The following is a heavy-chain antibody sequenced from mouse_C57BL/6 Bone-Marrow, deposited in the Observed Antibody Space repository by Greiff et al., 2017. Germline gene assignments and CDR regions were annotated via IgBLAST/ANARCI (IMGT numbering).Heavy chain of an antibody. J-gene: IGHJ2*01. D-gene: IGHD4-1*02. CDR2: IDPSDSYT. Sequence: QVQLQQPGAELVMPGASVKLSCKASGYTFTSYWMHWVKQRPGQGLEWIGEIDPSDSYTNYNQKFKGKSTLTVDKSSSTAYMQLSSLTSEDSAVYYCARSQLGHCFDYWGQGTTLTVSS. CDR1: GYTFTSYW. CDR3: ARSQLGHCFDY. V-gene: IGHV1-69*01.